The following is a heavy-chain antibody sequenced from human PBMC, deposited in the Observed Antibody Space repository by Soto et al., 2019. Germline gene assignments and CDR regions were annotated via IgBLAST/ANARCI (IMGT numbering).Heavy chain of an antibody. Sequence: SLRLSCAASGFTFSSYAMSWVRQAPGKGLEWVSAISGSGGSTYYADSVKGRFTISRDNSKNTLYLQMNSLRAEDTAVYYCAKAQWLVGIPDYWGQGTLVTVSS. J-gene: IGHJ4*02. CDR2: ISGSGGST. D-gene: IGHD6-19*01. CDR1: GFTFSSYA. V-gene: IGHV3-23*01. CDR3: AKAQWLVGIPDY.